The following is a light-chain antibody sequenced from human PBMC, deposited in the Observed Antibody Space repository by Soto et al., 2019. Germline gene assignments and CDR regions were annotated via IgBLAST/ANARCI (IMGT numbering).Light chain of an antibody. CDR1: QSVSSI. J-gene: IGKJ1*01. V-gene: IGKV3-15*01. Sequence: EIVMTQSPATLSVSPGERATLSCRASQSVSSILAWYQQKPGQAPRRLIYGASTRATGIPARFSGSGSGTEFTLTISSLQSEDFAVYYCQQYNYWPRTFGQGTKVEIK. CDR3: QQYNYWPRT. CDR2: GAS.